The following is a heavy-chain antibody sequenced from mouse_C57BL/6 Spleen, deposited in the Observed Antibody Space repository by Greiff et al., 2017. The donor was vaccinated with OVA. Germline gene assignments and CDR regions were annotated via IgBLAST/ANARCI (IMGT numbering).Heavy chain of an antibody. CDR1: GFDIKNTY. D-gene: IGHD1-1*01. CDR3: ARWGTTVVAGFDY. CDR2: IDPANGNT. J-gene: IGHJ2*01. Sequence: VQLKESVAELVRPGASVKLSCTASGFDIKNTYMHWVKQRPEQGLEWIGRIDPANGNTKYAPKFQGKATITADTSSNTAYLQLSSLTSEDTAIYYCARWGTTVVAGFDYWGQGTTLTVSS. V-gene: IGHV14-3*01.